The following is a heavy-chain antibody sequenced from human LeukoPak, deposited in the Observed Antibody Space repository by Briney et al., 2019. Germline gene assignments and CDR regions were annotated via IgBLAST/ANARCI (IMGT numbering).Heavy chain of an antibody. CDR1: GFTFSSYE. CDR2: ISSSGSTI. CDR3: ARGTRTYYYGSGSFLYYMDV. J-gene: IGHJ6*03. V-gene: IGHV3-48*03. Sequence: GGSLRLSCAASGFTFSSYEMNWVRQAPGKGLEWVSYISSSGSTIYYADSVKGRFTISRDNAKNSLYLQMNSLRAEDTAVYYCARGTRTYYYGSGSFLYYMDVWGKGTTVTVSS. D-gene: IGHD3-10*01.